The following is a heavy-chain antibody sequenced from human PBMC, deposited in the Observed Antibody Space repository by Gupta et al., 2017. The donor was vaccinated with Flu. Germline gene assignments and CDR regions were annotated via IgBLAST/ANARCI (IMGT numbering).Heavy chain of an antibody. Sequence: QVQLVESGGGVVQPGRSLRVSCAASGFTFSSNGMHWVRQAPGKGLEWVAVIWHDGSNKNYADSVKGRFTISRDNSKNTLYLQMNSLKAEDTAVYYCARWNLGYCSGSTCRGDALDIWGRGTMVTVSS. CDR3: ARWNLGYCSGSTCRGDALDI. CDR1: GFTFSSNG. CDR2: IWHDGSNK. D-gene: IGHD2-15*01. J-gene: IGHJ3*02. V-gene: IGHV3-33*01.